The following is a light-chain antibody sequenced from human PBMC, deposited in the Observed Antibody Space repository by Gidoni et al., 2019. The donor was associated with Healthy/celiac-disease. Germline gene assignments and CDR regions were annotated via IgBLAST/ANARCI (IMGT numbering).Light chain of an antibody. CDR2: GAS. CDR1: LSVSSSY. J-gene: IGKJ1*01. Sequence: EIALTPSPGTLSLSPGETATLSCRASLSVSSSYLPWYQQKPGQAPRPLSYGASTRATGIPDRFSVSGSGTDFTLTISRLGTEDFAVYYCQQYGSSRWTFGQGTKVEIK. V-gene: IGKV3-20*01. CDR3: QQYGSSRWT.